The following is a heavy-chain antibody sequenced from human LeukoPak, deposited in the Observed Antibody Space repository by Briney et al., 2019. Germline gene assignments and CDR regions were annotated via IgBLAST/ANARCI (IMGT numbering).Heavy chain of an antibody. CDR2: IIPIFGTA. Sequence: GASVKVFCKASGGTFSSYAISWVRQAPGQGLEWMGGIIPIFGTANYAQKFRGRVTITTDESTSTAYMELSSLRSEDTAVYYCARDSMAAAGTGAFDIWGQGTMVTVSS. CDR3: ARDSMAAAGTGAFDI. CDR1: GGTFSSYA. D-gene: IGHD6-13*01. V-gene: IGHV1-69*05. J-gene: IGHJ3*02.